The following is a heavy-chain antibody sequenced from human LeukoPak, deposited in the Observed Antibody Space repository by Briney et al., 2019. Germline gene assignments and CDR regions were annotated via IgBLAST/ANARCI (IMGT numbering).Heavy chain of an antibody. CDR2: VYTSGTA. J-gene: IGHJ6*03. CDR3: VRDTRYDMDV. CDR1: GGSISSYY. V-gene: IGHV4-4*07. Sequence: SETLSLTCTVSGGSISSYYWSWIRQPAGKGLEWIGRVYTSGTATYNPSLKSRVTISVDTSRNQFSLRLNSVTAADTALYYCVRDTRYDMDVWGKGTTVTVSS.